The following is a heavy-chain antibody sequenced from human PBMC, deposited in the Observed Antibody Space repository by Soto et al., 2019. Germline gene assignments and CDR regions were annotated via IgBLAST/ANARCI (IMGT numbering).Heavy chain of an antibody. CDR2: IYYSGST. J-gene: IGHJ6*02. Sequence: SETLSLTCTVSGGSISSGDYYWSWIRQPPGKGLEWIGYIYYSGSTYYNPSLKSRVTISVDTSKNQFSLKLSSVTAADTAVYYCASEVAAAQLDVWGQGTTVTVSS. D-gene: IGHD6-13*01. CDR1: GGSISSGDYY. CDR3: ASEVAAAQLDV. V-gene: IGHV4-30-4*01.